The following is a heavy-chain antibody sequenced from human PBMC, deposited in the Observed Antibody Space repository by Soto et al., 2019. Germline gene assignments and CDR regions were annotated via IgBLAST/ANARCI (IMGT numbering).Heavy chain of an antibody. CDR3: ARVGGVGAPPGADF. D-gene: IGHD1-26*01. CDR2: VIPILGQA. CDR1: GGIFSSYA. J-gene: IGHJ4*02. Sequence: QVQLVQSGAEVKKPGSSVKVSCKASGGIFSSYAISWLRQDPGQGLEWMGAVIPILGQAYYAQNFQDRVTITADESTRTAYMDLISLRSDDTAVYFCARVGGVGAPPGADFWGQGTLVTVSS. V-gene: IGHV1-69*01.